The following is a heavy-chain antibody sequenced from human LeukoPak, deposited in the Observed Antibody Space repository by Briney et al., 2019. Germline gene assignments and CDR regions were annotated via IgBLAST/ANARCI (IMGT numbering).Heavy chain of an antibody. CDR2: ISGSGDST. J-gene: IGHJ4*02. V-gene: IGHV3-23*01. Sequence: PGGSLRLSCEASGFTFSSYVMNWVRQTPGKGLEWVSSISGSGDSTFYADSVKGRFSISRDNSKNTLYLQVNGLRTEDTAVYYCAKDRLLNCRGDCYIFDYWGQGTVVTVSS. CDR3: AKDRLLNCRGDCYIFDY. D-gene: IGHD2-21*02. CDR1: GFTFSSYV.